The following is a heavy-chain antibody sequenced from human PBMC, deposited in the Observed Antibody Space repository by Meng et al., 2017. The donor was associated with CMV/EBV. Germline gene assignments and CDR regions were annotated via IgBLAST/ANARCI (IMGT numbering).Heavy chain of an antibody. CDR1: GFTFSSYA. CDR2: ISYDGSNK. CDR3: ARDRSRYSSGWLLDY. V-gene: IGHV3-30-3*01. J-gene: IGHJ4*02. D-gene: IGHD6-19*01. Sequence: SCAASGFTFSSYAMHWVRQAPGKGLEWVAVISYDGSNKYYADSVKGRFTISRDNSKNTLYLQMNSLRAEDTAVYYCARDRSRYSSGWLLDYWGQGTLVTVSS.